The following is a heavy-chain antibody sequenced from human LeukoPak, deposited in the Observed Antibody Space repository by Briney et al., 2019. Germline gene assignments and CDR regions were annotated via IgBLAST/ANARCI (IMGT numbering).Heavy chain of an antibody. CDR3: ARDLHGDYFDY. J-gene: IGHJ4*02. Sequence: SETLSLTCAVYGGSFSGYYWSWIRQPPGKGLEWIGEINHSGSTNYNPSLKSRVTISVDTSKNQFSLKLSSVTAADTAVYYCARDLHGDYFDYWGQGTLVTVSS. CDR1: GGSFSGYY. D-gene: IGHD4-17*01. V-gene: IGHV4-34*01. CDR2: INHSGST.